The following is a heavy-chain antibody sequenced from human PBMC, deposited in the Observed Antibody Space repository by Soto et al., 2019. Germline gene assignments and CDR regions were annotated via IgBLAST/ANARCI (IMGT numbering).Heavy chain of an antibody. D-gene: IGHD2-2*02. Sequence: SQTLSLTCAISGDSVSSNSAAWNWIRQSPSRGLEWLGRTYYGSKWYNDYAVSVKSRITINPDTSKNQFSLQLNSVTPEDTAVYYCARGVRYCSSTSCYTRYGMDVWGQGTTVTVSS. CDR1: GDSVSSNSAA. CDR2: TYYGSKWYN. CDR3: ARGVRYCSSTSCYTRYGMDV. V-gene: IGHV6-1*01. J-gene: IGHJ6*02.